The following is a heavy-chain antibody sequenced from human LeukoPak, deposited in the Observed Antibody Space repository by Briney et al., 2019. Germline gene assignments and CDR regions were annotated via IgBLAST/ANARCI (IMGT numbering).Heavy chain of an antibody. CDR3: ARDSGTTGEVKFDP. CDR2: IYNSGST. CDR1: GGSISSYY. Sequence: SETLSLTCTVSGGSISSYYWSWIRQPAGKGLEWIGRIYNSGSTTYNPSLKSRVTMSVDTSKNQLSLKLSSVTAADTAVYYCARDSGTTGEVKFDPRGQGTLVTVSS. D-gene: IGHD3-10*01. J-gene: IGHJ5*02. V-gene: IGHV4-4*07.